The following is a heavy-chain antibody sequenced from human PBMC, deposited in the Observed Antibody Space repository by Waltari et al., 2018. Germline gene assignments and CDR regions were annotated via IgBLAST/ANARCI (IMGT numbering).Heavy chain of an antibody. V-gene: IGHV1-2*02. CDR2: INPNSSYT. Sequence: HAQLMQSGAEVRKPGASVKVSCKASGYTLIDFYLHWVRQAPGQWLEWVGWINPNSSYTKFAQKFQGRVSLTSDAAINTAYLELTSLRSDDTAVYYCARNYNYWGQGTPVIVSS. CDR3: ARNYNY. D-gene: IGHD1-7*01. J-gene: IGHJ4*02. CDR1: GYTLIDFY.